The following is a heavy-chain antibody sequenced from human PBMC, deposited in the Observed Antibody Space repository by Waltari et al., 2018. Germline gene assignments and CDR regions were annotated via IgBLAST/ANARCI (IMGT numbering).Heavy chain of an antibody. J-gene: IGHJ3*02. CDR1: GFTFSSYG. V-gene: IGHV3-33*08. CDR3: AREVVVVAATRYAFDI. CDR2: IWYDGSNK. Sequence: QVQLVESGGGVVQPGRSLRLSCAASGFTFSSYGMHWVRQAPGKGLEWVAVIWYDGSNKYYADSVKGRFTISRDNSKNTLYLQMNSLRAEDTAMYYCAREVVVVAATRYAFDIWGQGTMVTVSS. D-gene: IGHD2-15*01.